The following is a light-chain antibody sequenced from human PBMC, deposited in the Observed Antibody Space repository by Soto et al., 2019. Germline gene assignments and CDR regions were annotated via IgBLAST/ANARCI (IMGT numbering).Light chain of an antibody. J-gene: IGKJ4*01. CDR3: QQCGNWPLT. V-gene: IGKV3-11*01. CDR1: QTISSW. CDR2: DAS. Sequence: TQSPSTLSGSVGDRVTITCRASQTISSWLAWYQQKPGQAPRLLIYDASNRATGIPARFSGSGSGTDFTLTISSLEPEDFAVYYCQQCGNWPLTFGGGTKVEIK.